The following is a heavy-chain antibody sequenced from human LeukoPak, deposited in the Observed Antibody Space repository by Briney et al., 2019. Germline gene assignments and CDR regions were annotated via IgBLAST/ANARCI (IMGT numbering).Heavy chain of an antibody. CDR2: INPNSGGT. Sequence: EASVNVSCKASGYTFTGYYMHWVRQAPGQGLEWMGWINPNSGGTNYAQKFQGWVTMTRDTSISTAYMELSRLRSDDTAVYYCARSKLRFLEWLLFYWGQGTLVTVSS. V-gene: IGHV1-2*04. CDR1: GYTFTGYY. D-gene: IGHD3-3*01. CDR3: ARSKLRFLEWLLFY. J-gene: IGHJ4*02.